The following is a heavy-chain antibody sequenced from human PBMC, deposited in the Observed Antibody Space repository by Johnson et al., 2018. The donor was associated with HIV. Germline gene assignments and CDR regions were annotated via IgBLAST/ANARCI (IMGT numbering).Heavy chain of an antibody. V-gene: IGHV3-30*04. J-gene: IGHJ3*02. Sequence: QVQLVESGGGVVQPGRSLRLSCAASGFTFSSYAMHWVRHAPGKGLEWVAVVSYDGTNKYYADSVKGRFTISRDNSKNTLYLEMNSLRAEDTAVYYCASGAYYDFWSGLAHAFDIWGQGTMVTVSS. CDR2: VSYDGTNK. CDR3: ASGAYYDFWSGLAHAFDI. D-gene: IGHD3-3*01. CDR1: GFTFSSYA.